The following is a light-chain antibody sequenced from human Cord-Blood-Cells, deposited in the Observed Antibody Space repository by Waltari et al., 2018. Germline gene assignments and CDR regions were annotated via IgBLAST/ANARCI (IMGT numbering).Light chain of an antibody. V-gene: IGKV1-39*01. J-gene: IGKJ2*01. CDR3: QQSYSTPYT. CDR1: QSISIY. Sequence: DIQMTLSPSSLSVSVGVGVTITCRASQSISIYLNWYQQKPGKAPKPLIYAASSLQSGVPSRFSGSGSGTDFTLTISSLQPEDFATYYCQQSYSTPYTFGQGTKLEIK. CDR2: AAS.